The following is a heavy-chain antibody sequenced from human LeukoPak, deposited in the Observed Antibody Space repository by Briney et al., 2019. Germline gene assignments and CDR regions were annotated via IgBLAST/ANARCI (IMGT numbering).Heavy chain of an antibody. J-gene: IGHJ6*03. CDR2: MNPNSGNT. V-gene: IGHV1-8*01. CDR3: ARGRGSIAPRMLSRSFYMDV. D-gene: IGHD6-6*01. Sequence: GASVKVSCKASEYTFNDYDINWVRQAPGHGLEWMGWMNPNSGNTGYGKKFQGRVTMTRNTSIRTAYMDLSSLTSEDTAVYFCARGRGSIAPRMLSRSFYMDVWGKGTTVIVSS. CDR1: EYTFNDYD.